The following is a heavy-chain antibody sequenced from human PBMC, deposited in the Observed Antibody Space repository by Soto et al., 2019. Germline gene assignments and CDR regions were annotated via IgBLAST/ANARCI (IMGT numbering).Heavy chain of an antibody. CDR3: ASVGYCSGGSCYEFDP. CDR2: INPSGGST. D-gene: IGHD2-15*01. CDR1: GYTFTSYY. V-gene: IGHV1-46*01. Sequence: ASVKVSCKASGYTFTSYYMHWVRQAPGQGLEWMGIINPSGGSTSYAQKFQGRVTMTRDTSTSTVYMELSSLRSEDTAVYYCASVGYCSGGSCYEFDPWGQGTLVTVSS. J-gene: IGHJ5*02.